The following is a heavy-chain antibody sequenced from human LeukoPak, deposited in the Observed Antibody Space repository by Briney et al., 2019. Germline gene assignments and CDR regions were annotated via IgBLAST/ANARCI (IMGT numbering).Heavy chain of an antibody. V-gene: IGHV1-69*04. Sequence: RASVKVSCKASGGTFSSYAISWVRQAPGQGLEWMGRIIPILGIANYAQKFQGRVTITADKSTSTAYMELSSLRSEDTAVYYCARVLVAYYDFWSGYSLDYWGQGTLVTVSS. J-gene: IGHJ4*02. CDR3: ARVLVAYYDFWSGYSLDY. D-gene: IGHD3-3*01. CDR1: GGTFSSYA. CDR2: IIPILGIA.